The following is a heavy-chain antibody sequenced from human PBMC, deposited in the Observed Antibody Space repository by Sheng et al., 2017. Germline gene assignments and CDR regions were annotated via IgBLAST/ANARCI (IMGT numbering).Heavy chain of an antibody. CDR2: IIPIFGTA. D-gene: IGHD3-22*01. V-gene: IGHV1-69*13. CDR3: ARRYYDSSGPYYYYGMDV. CDR1: GGTFSSYA. Sequence: QVQLVQSGAEVKKPGSSVKVSCKASGGTFSSYAISWVRQAPGQGLEWMGGIIPIFGTANYAQKFQGRVTITADESTSTAYMELSSLRSEDTAVYYCARRYYDSSGPYYYYGMDVLGPRDHGSPSP. J-gene: IGHJ6*02.